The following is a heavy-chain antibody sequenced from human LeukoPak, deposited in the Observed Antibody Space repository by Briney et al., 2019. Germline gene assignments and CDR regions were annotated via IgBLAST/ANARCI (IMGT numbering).Heavy chain of an antibody. CDR3: AKEFGLSRYGLDV. CDR2: ISGGGGAK. V-gene: IGHV3-23*01. CDR1: GFSFSNYA. J-gene: IGHJ6*02. Sequence: GGSLRLPCAASGFSFSNYAMSWVRQAPGKGLEWVSGISGGGGAKYYADPVKGRFTISSDNFKNMLFLQMNSLRAEDTAVYYCAKEFGLSRYGLDVWGQGTTVTVSS. D-gene: IGHD3-16*01.